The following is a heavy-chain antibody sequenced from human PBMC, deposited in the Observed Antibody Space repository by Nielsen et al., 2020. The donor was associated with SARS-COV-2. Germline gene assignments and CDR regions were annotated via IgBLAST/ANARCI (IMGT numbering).Heavy chain of an antibody. CDR1: GYTFTGYY. J-gene: IGHJ4*02. V-gene: IGHV1-2*06. Sequence: VKVSCKASGYTFTGYYMHWVRQAPGQGLEWMGRINPNSGGTNYAQKFQGRVTMTRDTSISTAYMELSRLRSDDTAVYYCARDGWYYDYVWGSYPPDYWGQGTLVTVSS. CDR2: INPNSGGT. D-gene: IGHD3-16*02. CDR3: ARDGWYYDYVWGSYPPDY.